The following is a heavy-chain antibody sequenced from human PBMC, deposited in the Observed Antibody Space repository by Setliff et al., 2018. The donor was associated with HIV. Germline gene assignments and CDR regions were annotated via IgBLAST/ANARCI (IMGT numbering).Heavy chain of an antibody. V-gene: IGHV3-74*01. CDR3: ARDGSYGDYAGPRRYYFDY. D-gene: IGHD4-17*01. CDR1: GFTFSSYW. CDR2: INSDGSST. J-gene: IGHJ4*02. Sequence: PGGSLRLSCAASGFTFSSYWMHWVRQAPGKGLVWVSRINSDGSSTSYADSVKGRFTISRDNAKNTLYLQMNSLRAEDTAVYYCARDGSYGDYAGPRRYYFDYWGQGTLVTVSS.